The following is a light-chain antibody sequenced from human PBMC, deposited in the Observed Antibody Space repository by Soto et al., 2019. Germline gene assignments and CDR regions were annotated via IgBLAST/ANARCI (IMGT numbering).Light chain of an antibody. Sequence: ELVLTQSPGTLSLSPGERATLSCRASQSVSSSYLAWYQQKPGQAPRLLIYGASSRATGIPDRFSGSGSGTDFTLTISRLEPEDFAVYYCQQYGSSPPITFVQGTRLEIK. CDR3: QQYGSSPPIT. V-gene: IGKV3-20*01. CDR2: GAS. J-gene: IGKJ5*01. CDR1: QSVSSSY.